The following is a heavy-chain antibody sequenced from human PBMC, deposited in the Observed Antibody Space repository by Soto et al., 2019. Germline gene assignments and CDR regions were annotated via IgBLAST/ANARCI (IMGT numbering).Heavy chain of an antibody. CDR1: GYTFTSYA. Sequence: QVQLVQSGAEVKKPGASVKVSCKASGYTFTSYAMHWVRQAPGQRLEWMGWINAGNGNTKYSQKFQGRVTITRDTSASTAYMELSSLRSEDTAVYYCAGVLPTTGTTRNWFDPWGQGTLVTVSS. CDR2: INAGNGNT. J-gene: IGHJ5*02. V-gene: IGHV1-3*01. D-gene: IGHD4-17*01. CDR3: AGVLPTTGTTRNWFDP.